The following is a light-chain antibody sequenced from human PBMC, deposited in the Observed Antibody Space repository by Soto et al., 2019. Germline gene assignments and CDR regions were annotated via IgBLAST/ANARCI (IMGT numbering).Light chain of an antibody. CDR3: QQYNSYS. CDR1: QSISSY. V-gene: IGKV1-5*01. Sequence: IHMTHSPSSLSASVLYRVTITCRASQSISSYLNWYQQKPGTAPKLLIYHASTLGSGVPSRFSGSGSGTEFTLTISSLQPDDFATYYCQQYNSYSFGQGTKVDI. J-gene: IGKJ1*01. CDR2: HAS.